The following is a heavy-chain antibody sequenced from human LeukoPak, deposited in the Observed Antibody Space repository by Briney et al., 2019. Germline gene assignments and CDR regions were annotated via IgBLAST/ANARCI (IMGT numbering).Heavy chain of an antibody. J-gene: IGHJ4*02. CDR1: GFTFSTYG. CDR2: IRYDGSNK. V-gene: IGHV3-30*02. CDR3: AKELSLYSYGPGLGVEDY. Sequence: GGSLRLSCAASGFTFSTYGMHWVRQTPGQGLEWVSFIRYDGSNKYYADSVKGRFTISRDNSKNTLYLQMNSLRAEDTAVYYCAKELSLYSYGPGLGVEDYWGQGTLVTVSS. D-gene: IGHD3-16*02.